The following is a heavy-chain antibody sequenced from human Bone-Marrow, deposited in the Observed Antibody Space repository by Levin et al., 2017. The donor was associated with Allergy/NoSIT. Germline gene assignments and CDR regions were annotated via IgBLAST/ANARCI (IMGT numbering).Heavy chain of an antibody. CDR3: ARDYDISGYYFSGF. Sequence: RASVKVSCKASGYTFTTFGISWVRQAPGQGLEWMGWISASNGNTRFAQKFQGRVTMTTDTSTSTAYMELRSLRSDDTAVYFCARDYDISGYYFSGFWGQGTLITVSS. CDR2: ISASNGNT. V-gene: IGHV1-18*01. D-gene: IGHD3-22*01. J-gene: IGHJ4*02. CDR1: GYTFTTFG.